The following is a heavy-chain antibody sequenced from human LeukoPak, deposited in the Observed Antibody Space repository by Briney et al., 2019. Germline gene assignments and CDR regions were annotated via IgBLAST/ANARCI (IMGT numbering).Heavy chain of an antibody. V-gene: IGHV4-34*01. CDR3: ARSRYGWGMT. Sequence: SETLSLTCAVYGGSFSDYYWSWIRQPPGKGLEWIGEINHSGSTNYNPSLKSRITMSVDTSKNQFSLNLSSVTAADTAVYYCARSRYGWGMTWGQGTLVTVSS. J-gene: IGHJ4*02. CDR1: GGSFSDYY. D-gene: IGHD3-9*01. CDR2: INHSGST.